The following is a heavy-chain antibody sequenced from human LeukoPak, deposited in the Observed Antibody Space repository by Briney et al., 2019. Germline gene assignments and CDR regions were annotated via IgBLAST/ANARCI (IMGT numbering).Heavy chain of an antibody. Sequence: SGTLSLTCAVYGGSFSGYYWSWIRQPPGKGLEWIGEINHSGSTNYNPSLKSRVTISVDTSKNQFSLKLSSVTAADTAVYYCARDYYGDFYFDYWGQGTLVTVSS. V-gene: IGHV4-34*01. CDR2: INHSGST. CDR1: GGSFSGYY. D-gene: IGHD4-17*01. J-gene: IGHJ4*02. CDR3: ARDYYGDFYFDY.